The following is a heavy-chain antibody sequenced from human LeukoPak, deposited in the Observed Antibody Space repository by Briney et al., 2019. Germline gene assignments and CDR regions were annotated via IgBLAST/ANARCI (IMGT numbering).Heavy chain of an antibody. V-gene: IGHV3-20*04. CDR3: ARDRGYDFWSGYII. CDR2: INWNGGST. CDR1: GFTFDDYG. D-gene: IGHD3-3*01. J-gene: IGHJ3*02. Sequence: PGGSLRLSCAASGFTFDDYGMSWVRQAPGKGLEWVSGINWNGGSTGYADSVKGRFTISRDNAKNSLYLQMNSLRAEDTALNYCARDRGYDFWSGYIIWGQGTMVTVSS.